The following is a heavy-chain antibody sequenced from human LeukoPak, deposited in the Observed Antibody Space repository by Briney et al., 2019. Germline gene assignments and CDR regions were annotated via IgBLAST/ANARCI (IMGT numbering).Heavy chain of an antibody. CDR2: IGNNGGST. CDR1: GFTFSDYA. Sequence: PGGSLRLSCAASGFTFSDYAMHWVSQAPGKGLECVSAIGNNGGSTFYANSVKARFTISRDNSKNTLYLQMGSLRIEDMAVYFCARGPYSTSWFPLDYWGQGTLVTVSS. CDR3: ARGPYSTSWFPLDY. V-gene: IGHV3-64*01. J-gene: IGHJ4*02. D-gene: IGHD6-13*01.